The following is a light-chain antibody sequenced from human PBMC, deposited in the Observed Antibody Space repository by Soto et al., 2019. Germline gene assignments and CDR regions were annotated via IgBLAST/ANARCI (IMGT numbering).Light chain of an antibody. CDR3: QQYENLPT. Sequence: DIQIAQSPSSLSASVGDRVTITCQASQNINNYLNWYQQRPGRAPKLLIYDASNSEAGVPSRLRGSGSGTDFTITIRRLQPEDAATYYCQQYENLPTFGQGTRLEIK. J-gene: IGKJ5*01. CDR2: DAS. V-gene: IGKV1-33*01. CDR1: QNINNY.